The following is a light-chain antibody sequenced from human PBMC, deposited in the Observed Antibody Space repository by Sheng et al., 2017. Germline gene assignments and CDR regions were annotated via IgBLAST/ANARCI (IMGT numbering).Light chain of an antibody. CDR1: QGISDY. CDR2: GAS. J-gene: IGKJ4*01. V-gene: IGKV1-9*01. CDR3: QQLNSYPXT. Sequence: DIQLTKSPTFLSASVGDSVTITCRASQGISDYLAWYQQRPGKAPNLLISGASTLQSGVPSRFSGGGSGTEFTLTISSLQAEDSATYYCQQLNSYPXTFGGRDQGGDQT.